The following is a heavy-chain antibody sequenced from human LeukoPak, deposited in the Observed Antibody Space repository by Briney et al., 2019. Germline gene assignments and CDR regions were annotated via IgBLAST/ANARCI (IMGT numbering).Heavy chain of an antibody. V-gene: IGHV4-61*02. CDR1: GGSISSGSYY. J-gene: IGHJ4*02. Sequence: PSQTLSLTCTVSGGSISSGSYYWSWIRQPAGKGLEWIGRIYASGSTNYNPSLKTRTTISVDASKNQFSLKLSAVTAADTAVYYCAIRPFYDFWSGYSSRWGQGTLVTVSS. D-gene: IGHD3-3*01. CDR3: AIRPFYDFWSGYSSR. CDR2: IYASGST.